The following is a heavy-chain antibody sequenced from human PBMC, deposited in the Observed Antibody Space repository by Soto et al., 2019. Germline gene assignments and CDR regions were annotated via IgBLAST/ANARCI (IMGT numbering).Heavy chain of an antibody. D-gene: IGHD5-12*01. J-gene: IGHJ3*02. CDR3: AAGVATNGFDI. Sequence: QMQLVQSGPEVKKPGTSVKVSCKASGFTFTSSAVQWVRQARGQRLEWIGWIVVGSGNTNYAQKFQERVSITRDMSTSTAYMELSSPRSDDTAEYYCAAGVATNGFDIWGQGTMVTVSS. CDR2: IVVGSGNT. CDR1: GFTFTSSA. V-gene: IGHV1-58*01.